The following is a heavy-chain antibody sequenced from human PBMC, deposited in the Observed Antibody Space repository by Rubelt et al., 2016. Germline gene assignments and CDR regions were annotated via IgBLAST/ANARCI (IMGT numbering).Heavy chain of an antibody. CDR3: ARSQDYYEILNGYFDS. CDR2: ISGSGGST. V-gene: IGHV3-23*01. Sequence: VRQAPGKGLEWVSAISGSGGSTYYADSVKGRFTISRDNSKNTLYLQMNNLRAEDTAVYYCARSQDYYEILNGYFDSWGQGTLVTVSS. J-gene: IGHJ4*02. D-gene: IGHD3-9*01.